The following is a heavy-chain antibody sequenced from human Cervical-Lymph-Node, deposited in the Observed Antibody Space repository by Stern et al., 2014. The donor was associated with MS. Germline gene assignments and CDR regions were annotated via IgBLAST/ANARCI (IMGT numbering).Heavy chain of an antibody. J-gene: IGHJ4*02. V-gene: IGHV4-39*01. Sequence: QVQLQESGPGLVKPSETLSLTCTVSGGSISSSSYYWGWIRQPPGKGLEWIGSIYYSGSTYYNPSLKSRVTISVATSQNPFSLKLSSVTAADTAVYYCARRRAAAGAVLFDYWGQGTLVTVSS. CDR1: GGSISSSSYY. CDR3: ARRRAAAGAVLFDY. CDR2: IYYSGST. D-gene: IGHD6-13*01.